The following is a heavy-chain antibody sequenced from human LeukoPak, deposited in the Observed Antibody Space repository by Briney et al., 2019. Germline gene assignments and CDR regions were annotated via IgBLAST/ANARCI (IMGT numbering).Heavy chain of an antibody. D-gene: IGHD5-18*01. V-gene: IGHV3-9*03. CDR3: AKASGYRYGSGYFDY. CDR2: ISWNSGDI. J-gene: IGHJ4*02. CDR1: GFTFDDYA. Sequence: GGSLRLSCAASGFTFDDYAMHWVRQAPGKGLEWVSGISWNSGDIGYEDSVKGRFTISRDNAKNSLYLQMKSLRAEDMALYYCAKASGYRYGSGYFDYWGQGTLVSVFS.